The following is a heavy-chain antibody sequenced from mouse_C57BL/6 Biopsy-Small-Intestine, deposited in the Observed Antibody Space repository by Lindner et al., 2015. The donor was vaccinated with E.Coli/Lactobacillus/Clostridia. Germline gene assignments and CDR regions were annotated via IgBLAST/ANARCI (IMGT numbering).Heavy chain of an antibody. D-gene: IGHD2-13*01. CDR2: INPSGGST. CDR3: ASLRWQIYGDYVDY. J-gene: IGHJ4*01. Sequence: SVKVSCKASGSSFNSYYIHWVRQAPGVGLEWMGIINPSGGSTVYAQKFEGRVTMTSDTSTPTVYMELTTLRSEDTAIYYCASLRWQIYGDYVDYWGQGTLVTVSS. V-gene: IGHV1-64*01. CDR1: GSSFNSYY.